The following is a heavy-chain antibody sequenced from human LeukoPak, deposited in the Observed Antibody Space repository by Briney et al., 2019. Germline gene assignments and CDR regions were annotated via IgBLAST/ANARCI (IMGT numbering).Heavy chain of an antibody. CDR1: GFTFSSYA. CDR3: ARDVITGTTGICDY. CDR2: ISGSGGST. V-gene: IGHV3-23*01. J-gene: IGHJ4*02. D-gene: IGHD1-20*01. Sequence: QSGGSLRLSCAASGFTFSSYAMSWVRQAPGKGLEWVSAISGSGGSTYYADSVKGRFTISRDNSKNTLYLQMNSLRAEDTAVYYCARDVITGTTGICDYWGQGTLVTVSS.